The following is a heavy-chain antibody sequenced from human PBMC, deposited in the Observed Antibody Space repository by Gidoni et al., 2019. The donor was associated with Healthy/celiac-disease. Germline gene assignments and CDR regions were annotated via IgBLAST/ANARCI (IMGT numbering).Heavy chain of an antibody. Sequence: VQLVESGGGLVQPGGSLRLSCAASGFTVRSTYMVWVRQAPGKGLEWFSVIYSGGSTYYADSVKGRFTISRDHSKNTLYLQMNSLRAEDTAVYYCARERLGDYYDSSGYYLWYFDLWGRGTLVTVSS. V-gene: IGHV3-66*02. CDR1: GFTVRSTY. J-gene: IGHJ2*01. D-gene: IGHD3-22*01. CDR3: ARERLGDYYDSSGYYLWYFDL. CDR2: IYSGGST.